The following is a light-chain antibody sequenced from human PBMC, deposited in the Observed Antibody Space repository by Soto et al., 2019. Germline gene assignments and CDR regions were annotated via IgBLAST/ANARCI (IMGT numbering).Light chain of an antibody. CDR3: QQRSNWLIP. CDR2: DTS. V-gene: IGKV3-11*01. J-gene: IGKJ5*01. Sequence: VMNQSPASLSVSPKEGSTHSCRASQGIGDTFAWYHNKPAQTPRLLIYDTSTRATGVPTRFSGSRSGADFSLTISSLEPEDFAVYYCQQRSNWLIPLGQGTRLEI. CDR1: QGIGDT.